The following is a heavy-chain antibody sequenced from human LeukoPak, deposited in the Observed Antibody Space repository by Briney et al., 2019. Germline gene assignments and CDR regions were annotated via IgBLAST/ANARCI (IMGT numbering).Heavy chain of an antibody. Sequence: PSETLSLTCTVSGGSISSSSYYWGWIRQPPGKGLEWIGSIYYSGSTYYNPSLKSRVTISVDTSKNQFSLKLSSVTAADTAVYYCARHVWYYGSGLIDVWGQGTTVTVYS. D-gene: IGHD3-10*01. CDR1: GGSISSSSYY. V-gene: IGHV4-39*01. CDR3: ARHVWYYGSGLIDV. J-gene: IGHJ6*02. CDR2: IYYSGST.